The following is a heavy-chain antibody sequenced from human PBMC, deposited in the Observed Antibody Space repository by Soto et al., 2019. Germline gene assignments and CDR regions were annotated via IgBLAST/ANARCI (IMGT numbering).Heavy chain of an antibody. CDR1: GFTFSSYA. V-gene: IGHV3-30-3*01. CDR3: AREPLAAYYFDY. J-gene: IGHJ4*02. CDR2: ISYDGSNK. D-gene: IGHD6-13*01. Sequence: GSLRLSCAASGFTFSSYAMHWVRQAPGKGLEWVAVISYDGSNKYYADSVKGRFTISRDNSKNTLYLQMNSLRAEDTAVYYCAREPLAAYYFDYWGQGTLVTVPS.